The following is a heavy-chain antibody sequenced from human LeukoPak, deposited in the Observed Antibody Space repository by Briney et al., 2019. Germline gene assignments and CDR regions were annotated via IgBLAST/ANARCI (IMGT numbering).Heavy chain of an antibody. CDR3: ARDLNSGNGVTRYDFWSGYQGPFDY. CDR2: IKQDGSEK. Sequence: GGSLRLSCAASGFTFSSYWMSWVRQAPGKGLEWVANIKQDGSEKYYVDSVKGRFTISRDNAKNSLYLQMNGLRAEDTAVYYCARDLNSGNGVTRYDFWSGYQGPFDYWGQGTLVTVSS. V-gene: IGHV3-7*01. D-gene: IGHD3-3*01. J-gene: IGHJ4*02. CDR1: GFTFSSYW.